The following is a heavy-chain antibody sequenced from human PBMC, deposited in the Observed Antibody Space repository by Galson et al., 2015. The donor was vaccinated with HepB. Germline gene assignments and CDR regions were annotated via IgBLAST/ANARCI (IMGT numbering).Heavy chain of an antibody. J-gene: IGHJ5*02. D-gene: IGHD2-2*01. Sequence: SLRLSCAASGFTFSSYVMSWVRQAPGKGLEWVSGVTSSSSGMYYADSVKGRFSISRDNSKNTLYLQMNSLRGEDTAVYYCAKGFSSSWGQGTLDTVSS. CDR3: AKGFSSS. CDR1: GFTFSSYV. CDR2: VTSSSSGM. V-gene: IGHV3-23*01.